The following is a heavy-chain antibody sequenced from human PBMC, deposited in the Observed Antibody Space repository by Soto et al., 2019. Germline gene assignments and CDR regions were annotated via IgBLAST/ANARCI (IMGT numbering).Heavy chain of an antibody. V-gene: IGHV4-38-2*02. J-gene: IGHJ6*02. CDR2: IFHSGNS. Sequence: SETLSLTCAVSGSSMSGFYWGWVRQPPGKGLEWIGSIFHSGNSYYNPSLKSRVILSVDTSKNQFSLNLTAAIAADTAVYYCAREADGMDLWGQATPATLPS. CDR3: AREADGMDL. CDR1: GSSMSGFY.